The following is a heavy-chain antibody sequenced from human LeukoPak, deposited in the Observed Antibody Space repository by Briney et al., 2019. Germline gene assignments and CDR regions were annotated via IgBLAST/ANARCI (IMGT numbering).Heavy chain of an antibody. V-gene: IGHV1-2*02. D-gene: IGHD5-18*01. CDR2: LEPNSGAT. CDR3: ARGSNYGSFDY. J-gene: IGHJ4*02. CDR1: GHTFTDYF. Sequence: ASVKVSCKASGHTFTDYFMHWVRQAPGQGLEWMGWLEPNSGATNYAQIFQGMVTMTRDTSISTAYMELTRLRSDDTAVYFCARGSNYGSFDYWGQGTLVTVSS.